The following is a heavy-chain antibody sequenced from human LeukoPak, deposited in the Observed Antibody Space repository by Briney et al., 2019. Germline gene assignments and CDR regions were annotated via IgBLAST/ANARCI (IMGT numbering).Heavy chain of an antibody. Sequence: SETLSITCTVSGGSISSSGYYWGWIRQPLGKGLEWIGSIYYSGSTYYNPSLKSRVTISVDTSKNQFSLKLSSVTAADTAVYYCARHRRYYDSSSFDYWGQGTLVTVSS. J-gene: IGHJ4*02. CDR1: GGSISSSGYY. D-gene: IGHD3-22*01. CDR3: ARHRRYYDSSSFDY. CDR2: IYYSGST. V-gene: IGHV4-39*01.